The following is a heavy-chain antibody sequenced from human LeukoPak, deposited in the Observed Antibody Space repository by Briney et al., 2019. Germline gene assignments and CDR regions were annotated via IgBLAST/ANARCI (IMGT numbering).Heavy chain of an antibody. CDR3: ARGYYYDSSGFDY. CDR2: IYYSGNT. CDR1: GGSISSYY. Sequence: SETLSLTCTVSGGSISSYYWSWIRQPPGKGLEWIGYIYYSGNTNYNPSLKSRVTISVDTSKNQFSLKLSSVTAADTAVYYCARGYYYDSSGFDYWGQGTLVTVSS. D-gene: IGHD3-22*01. J-gene: IGHJ4*02. V-gene: IGHV4-59*01.